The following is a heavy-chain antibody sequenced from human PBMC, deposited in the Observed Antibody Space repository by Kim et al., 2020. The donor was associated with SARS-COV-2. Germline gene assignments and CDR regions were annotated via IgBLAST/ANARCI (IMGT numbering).Heavy chain of an antibody. Sequence: GGSLRLSCAASGFFLSNYWMSWVRQAPGKGLEWVANIKPDGSDKYYVDSVTGRFTISRDNAVNSLYLLMDSLTGEDTAVYYCATDSVYHSSLLLWNWGQGTLGTVSS. CDR3: ATDSVYHSSLLLWN. CDR2: IKPDGSDK. J-gene: IGHJ4*02. V-gene: IGHV3-7*03. D-gene: IGHD2-15*01. CDR1: GFFLSNYW.